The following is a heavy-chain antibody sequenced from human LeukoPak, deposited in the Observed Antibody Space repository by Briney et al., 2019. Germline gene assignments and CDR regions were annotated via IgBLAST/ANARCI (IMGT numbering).Heavy chain of an antibody. CDR2: IYYSGST. D-gene: IGHD3-22*01. V-gene: IGHV4-30-4*01. Sequence: LSETLSLTCTVSGGSISSGDYYWSWIRQPPGKGLEWIGYIYYSGSTYYNPSLKSRVTISVDTSKNQFSLKLSSVTAADTAVYYCARGITMMVVVDYWGQGTLVTVSS. CDR1: GGSISSGDYY. J-gene: IGHJ4*02. CDR3: ARGITMMVVVDY.